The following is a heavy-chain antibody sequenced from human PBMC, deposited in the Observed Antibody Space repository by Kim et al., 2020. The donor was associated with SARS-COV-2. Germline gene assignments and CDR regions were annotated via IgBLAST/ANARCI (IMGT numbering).Heavy chain of an antibody. CDR3: ARAGYDYVWGSYRDYYYYYGMDV. J-gene: IGHJ6*02. D-gene: IGHD3-16*02. CDR2: ISSSSSYT. Sequence: GGSLRLSCAASGFTFSDYYMSWIRQAPGKGLEWVSYISSSSSYTNYADSVKGRFTISRDNAKNSLYLQMNSLRAEDTAVYYCARAGYDYVWGSYRDYYYYYGMDVWGQGTTVTDSS. V-gene: IGHV3-11*05. CDR1: GFTFSDYY.